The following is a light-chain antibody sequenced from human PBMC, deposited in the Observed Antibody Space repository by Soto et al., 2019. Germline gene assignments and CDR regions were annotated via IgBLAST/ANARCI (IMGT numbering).Light chain of an antibody. Sequence: IQLTQSPSSLSASIGERVTITCRASQGISSYLAWYQQKPGKAPELLIDAASTLQSGVPSRFSGSGSGTDFTLTISSLQPEDFATYYCQQLKRYPLSFGGGTKVEIK. CDR2: AAS. CDR1: QGISSY. J-gene: IGKJ4*01. V-gene: IGKV1-9*01. CDR3: QQLKRYPLS.